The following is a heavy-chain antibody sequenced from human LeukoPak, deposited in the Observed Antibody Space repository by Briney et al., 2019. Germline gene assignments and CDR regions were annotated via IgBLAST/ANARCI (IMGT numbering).Heavy chain of an antibody. CDR1: GYTFTSYG. D-gene: IGHD2-15*01. CDR2: ISAYNGNT. Sequence: ASVKVSCRASGYTFTSYGISWVRQAPGQGLEWMGWISAYNGNTNYAQKLQGRVTMTTDTSTSTAYMELRSLRSDDTAVYYCASGCSGGSCYGYWGQGTLVTVSS. CDR3: ASGCSGGSCYGY. J-gene: IGHJ4*02. V-gene: IGHV1-18*01.